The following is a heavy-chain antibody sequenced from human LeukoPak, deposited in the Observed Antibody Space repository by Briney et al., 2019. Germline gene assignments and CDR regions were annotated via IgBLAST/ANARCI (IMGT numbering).Heavy chain of an antibody. CDR2: ISHNEIT. D-gene: IGHD5-18*01. CDR3: ARDHKIPGIQLWFYAFEI. Sequence: SQTLSLTCTVSGDSISCGVYYWGWIRQPPGKGLEWIGYISHNEITDYNPSLKSRVTISLDRSKNQFSLKLTSVTAADTAVYFCARDHKIPGIQLWFYAFEIWGQGTLVTVSS. J-gene: IGHJ3*02. V-gene: IGHV4-30-2*01. CDR1: GDSISCGVYY.